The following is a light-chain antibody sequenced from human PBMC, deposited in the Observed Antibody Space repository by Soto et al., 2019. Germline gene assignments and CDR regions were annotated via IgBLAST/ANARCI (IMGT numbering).Light chain of an antibody. CDR2: DVS. Sequence: QSVLTQPRSVSGSPGQSVTISCTGTSSDVGGYNYVSWYQQHPGKAPKLMIYDVSKRPSGVPDRFSGSKSGNTASLTISGLQAEDEADYYCCSYAGSYKGYVFVTGTKLTVL. J-gene: IGLJ1*01. V-gene: IGLV2-11*01. CDR3: CSYAGSYKGYV. CDR1: SSDVGGYNY.